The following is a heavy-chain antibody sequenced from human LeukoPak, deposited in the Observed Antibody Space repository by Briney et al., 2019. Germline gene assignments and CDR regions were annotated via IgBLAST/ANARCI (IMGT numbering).Heavy chain of an antibody. CDR3: AKGGSSSWYKFPNFFDY. D-gene: IGHD6-13*01. CDR2: ISGSGGVT. V-gene: IGHV3-23*01. Sequence: GGSLRLSCAASEFTFISYAMTWVRQAPGKGLEWVSTISGSGGVTYYADFVKGRFTISRDNSKNTLYLQMNSLRAEDTAIYYCAKGGSSSWYKFPNFFDYWGQGTLVTVSS. CDR1: EFTFISYA. J-gene: IGHJ4*02.